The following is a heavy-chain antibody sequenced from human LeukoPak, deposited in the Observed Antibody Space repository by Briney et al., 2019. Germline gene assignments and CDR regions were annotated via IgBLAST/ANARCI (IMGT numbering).Heavy chain of an antibody. J-gene: IGHJ4*02. V-gene: IGHV4-59*08. CDR1: GGSISSYY. CDR2: IYYSGST. Sequence: PSETLSLTCTVSGGSISSYYWSWIRQPPGKGLEWIGYIYYSGSTNSNPSLKSGVTISVDTSKNQCSLKLSSVTAADTAVYYCARHSPAHYYDSSGYYYYWGQGTLVTVSS. D-gene: IGHD3-22*01. CDR3: ARHSPAHYYDSSGYYYY.